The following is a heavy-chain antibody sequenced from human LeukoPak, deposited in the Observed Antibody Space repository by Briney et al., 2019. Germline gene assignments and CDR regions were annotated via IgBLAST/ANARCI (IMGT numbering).Heavy chain of an antibody. CDR3: AAGPYCSGGSCYQNWFDP. CDR2: INPNSGGT. Sequence: ASVKVSCKASGYTFTGYYMHWVRQAPGQGLEWMGRINPNSGGTNYAQKFQGRVTMTRDTSISTAYMELSSLRSEDTAVYYCAAGPYCSGGSCYQNWFDPWGQGTLVTVSS. J-gene: IGHJ5*02. CDR1: GYTFTGYY. D-gene: IGHD2-15*01. V-gene: IGHV1-2*06.